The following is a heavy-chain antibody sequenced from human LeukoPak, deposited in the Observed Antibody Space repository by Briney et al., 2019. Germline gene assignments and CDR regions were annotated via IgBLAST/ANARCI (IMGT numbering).Heavy chain of an antibody. D-gene: IGHD5-12*01. J-gene: IGHJ3*02. CDR1: GYTFTGYY. CDR3: ARDRVATIRRRAFDI. Sequence: ASVTVSFTASGYTFTGYYMYWVRQAPGQGLEWMGWINPNSGGTNYAQKFQGRVTMTRDTSISTAYMELSRLRSDDTAVYYCARDRVATIRRRAFDIWGQGTMVTVSS. V-gene: IGHV1-2*02. CDR2: INPNSGGT.